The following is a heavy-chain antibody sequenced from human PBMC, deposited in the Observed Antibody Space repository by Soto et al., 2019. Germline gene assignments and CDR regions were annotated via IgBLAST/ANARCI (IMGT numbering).Heavy chain of an antibody. Sequence: PSETLSLTCTVSGGSISSSSYYWGWIRQPPGKGLEWIGSIHYSGSTYYNPSLKSRVTISVDTSKNQFSLKLSSVTAADTAVYYCVRPTIFGVVISNYYYYMDVWGKGTTVTVS. CDR1: GGSISSSSYY. CDR2: IHYSGST. V-gene: IGHV4-39*01. D-gene: IGHD3-3*01. J-gene: IGHJ6*03. CDR3: VRPTIFGVVISNYYYYMDV.